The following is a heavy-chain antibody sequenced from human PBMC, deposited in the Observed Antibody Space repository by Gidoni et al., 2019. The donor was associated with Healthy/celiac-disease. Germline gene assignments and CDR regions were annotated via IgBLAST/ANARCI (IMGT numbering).Heavy chain of an antibody. CDR3: TASIANAFDI. CDR2: IRSKATSYAT. V-gene: IGHV3-73*02. Sequence: EVQLVESGEGLVQPGGSLKISCAASGFTFSGSTMHWVRQASGKGLEWVGRIRSKATSYATAYAASLKGRFTISRDDSKDTAYLQMNSLTTGDTALHYCTASIANAFDIWGQGTMVTVSS. D-gene: IGHD2-21*01. CDR1: GFTFSGST. J-gene: IGHJ3*02.